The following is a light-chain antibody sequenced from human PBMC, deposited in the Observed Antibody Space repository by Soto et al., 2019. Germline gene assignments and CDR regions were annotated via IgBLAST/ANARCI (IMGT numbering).Light chain of an antibody. CDR2: DAS. CDR3: QQRSNWPPWT. V-gene: IGKV3-11*01. Sequence: EIVLTQSPATLSLSPGERATLSCRASQGVSSYLAWYQQKPGQAPRLRIYDASNRATGIPARFSGSVSGTDFTLTISSLEPEDFAVYYCQQRSNWPPWTFGQGTKVEIK. J-gene: IGKJ1*01. CDR1: QGVSSY.